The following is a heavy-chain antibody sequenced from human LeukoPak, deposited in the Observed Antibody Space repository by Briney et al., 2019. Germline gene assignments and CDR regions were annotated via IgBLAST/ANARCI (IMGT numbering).Heavy chain of an antibody. CDR1: GGTFSSYA. J-gene: IGHJ4*02. V-gene: IGHV1-69*13. CDR2: IIPIFGTA. Sequence: ASVKVSCKASGGTFSSYAISWARQAPGQGLEWMGGIIPIFGTANYAQKFQGRVTITADESTSTAYMELSSLRSEDTAVYYCARAFGDYEGPFDYWGQGTLVTVSS. D-gene: IGHD4-17*01. CDR3: ARAFGDYEGPFDY.